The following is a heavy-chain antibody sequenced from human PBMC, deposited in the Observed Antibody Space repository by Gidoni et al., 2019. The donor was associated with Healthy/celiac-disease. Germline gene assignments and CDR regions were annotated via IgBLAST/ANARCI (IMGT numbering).Heavy chain of an antibody. D-gene: IGHD2-21*01. V-gene: IGHV1-3*01. Sequence: QVQLVQSGAEVKKPGASVKVSCKASGYTFTSYAMHWVRQAPGQRLEWMGWINAGNGNTKYSQKFQGRVTITRDTSASTAYMELSSLRSEDTAVYYCARGPSPVLWPLYYFDYWGQGTLVTVSS. CDR2: INAGNGNT. CDR1: GYTFTSYA. J-gene: IGHJ4*02. CDR3: ARGPSPVLWPLYYFDY.